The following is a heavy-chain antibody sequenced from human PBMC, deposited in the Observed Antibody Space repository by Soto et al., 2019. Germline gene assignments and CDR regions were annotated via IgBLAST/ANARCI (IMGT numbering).Heavy chain of an antibody. CDR3: VKDGSSGWPYFYDMDV. D-gene: IGHD6-19*01. CDR1: GFTFSSYG. V-gene: IGHV3-30*18. J-gene: IGHJ6*04. Sequence: GGSLRLSCAASGFTFSSYGMHWVRQAPGKGLEWVAVISYDGRNKYYADAVKGRFTISRDSSKNTLYLQMSSLRAEDTAVYYCVKDGSSGWPYFYDMDVWGKGTTVTVSS. CDR2: ISYDGRNK.